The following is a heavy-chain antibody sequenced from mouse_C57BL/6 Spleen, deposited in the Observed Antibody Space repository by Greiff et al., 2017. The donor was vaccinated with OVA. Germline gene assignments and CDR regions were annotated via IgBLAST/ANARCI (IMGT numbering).Heavy chain of an antibody. CDR1: GYTFTSYW. Sequence: QVQLQQPGAELVKPGASVKLSCKASGYTFTSYWMHWVKQRPGQGLEWIGEIDPSDSYTNYNQKFKGKSTLTVDKSSSTAYMQLSSLTSEDSAVYYCASKGYWGQGTLVTVSA. CDR3: ASKGY. D-gene: IGHD1-3*01. V-gene: IGHV1-69*01. CDR2: IDPSDSYT. J-gene: IGHJ3*01.